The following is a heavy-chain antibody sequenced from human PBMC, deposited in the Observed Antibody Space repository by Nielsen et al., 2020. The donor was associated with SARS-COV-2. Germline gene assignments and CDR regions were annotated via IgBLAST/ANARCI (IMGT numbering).Heavy chain of an antibody. CDR2: IYSGGST. J-gene: IGHJ6*02. Sequence: GGSLRLSCAASGFTFSDYYMSWVRQAPGKGLEWVSVIYSGGSTYYADSVKGRFTISRDNSKNTLYLQMNSLRAEDTAVYYCARERVIAAAGYYYYYYGMDVWGQGTTVTVSS. CDR1: GFTFSDYY. CDR3: ARERVIAAAGYYYYYYGMDV. V-gene: IGHV3-53*01. D-gene: IGHD6-13*01.